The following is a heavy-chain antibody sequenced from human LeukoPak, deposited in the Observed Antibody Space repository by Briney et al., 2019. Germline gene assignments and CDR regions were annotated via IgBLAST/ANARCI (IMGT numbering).Heavy chain of an antibody. CDR2: IIPIFGTA. CDR3: ASESGIVVVPAAISYYYGMDV. V-gene: IGHV1-69*13. D-gene: IGHD2-2*01. CDR1: GGTFSSYA. J-gene: IGHJ6*02. Sequence: ASVKVSCKASGGTFSSYAISWVRQAPGQGLEWMGGIIPIFGTANYAQKFQGRVTITADESTSTAYMELSSLRSEDTAVYYCASESGIVVVPAAISYYYGMDVWGQGTTATVSS.